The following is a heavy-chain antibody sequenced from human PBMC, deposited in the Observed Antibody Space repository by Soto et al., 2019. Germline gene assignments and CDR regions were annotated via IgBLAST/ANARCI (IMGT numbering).Heavy chain of an antibody. D-gene: IGHD3-3*01. CDR3: TTDLTGYYDFWSGYYPYCYYYGMDV. CDR1: GFTFSNAW. Sequence: GGSLRLSCAASGFTFSNAWMSWVRQAPGKGLEWVGRIKSKTDGGTTDYAAPVKGRFTISRDDSKNTLYLQMNSLKTEDTAVYYCTTDLTGYYDFWSGYYPYCYYYGMDVWGQGTTVTVSS. V-gene: IGHV3-15*01. CDR2: IKSKTDGGTT. J-gene: IGHJ6*02.